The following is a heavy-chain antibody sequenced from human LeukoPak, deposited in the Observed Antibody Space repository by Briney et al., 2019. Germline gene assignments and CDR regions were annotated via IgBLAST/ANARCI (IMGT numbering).Heavy chain of an antibody. CDR3: ARDILNSFDY. D-gene: IGHD4-11*01. V-gene: IGHV3-21*01. CDR2: ISSSSSYI. J-gene: IGHJ4*02. Sequence: GGSLRLSCAASGFTFSSYSMNWVRQAPGKGLEWVSSISSSSSYIYYADSVKGRFTISRDNAKNSLYLQMSSLRAEDTAVYYCARDILNSFDYWGRGTLVTVSA. CDR1: GFTFSSYS.